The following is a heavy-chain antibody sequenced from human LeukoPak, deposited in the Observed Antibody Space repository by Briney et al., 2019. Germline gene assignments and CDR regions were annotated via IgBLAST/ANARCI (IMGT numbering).Heavy chain of an antibody. CDR2: ISAYNGDT. CDR3: ARDPSNTSGRYAYFDY. D-gene: IGHD6-19*01. V-gene: IGHV1-18*01. Sequence: GASVKVSFKASGFTFTRYGISWVRQAPGQGLEWMGWISAYNGDTNYSQNFQGRVTMTTDTSTTTAYMELRSLRSDDTAVYYCARDPSNTSGRYAYFDYWGQGTPVTVSS. J-gene: IGHJ4*02. CDR1: GFTFTRYG.